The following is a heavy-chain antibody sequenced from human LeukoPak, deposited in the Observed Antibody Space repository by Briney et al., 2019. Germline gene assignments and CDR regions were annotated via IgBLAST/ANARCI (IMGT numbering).Heavy chain of an antibody. V-gene: IGHV4-31*03. Sequence: SETLSLTCSVSGGSISNGAYYWTWIRQHPGKGLEWIGYIYYSGSAYYNPSLRSRVTISIDTSKNQFSLKLTSVTAADTAVYYCASYCSGGGCYSPSFDYWGQGTLVTVSS. J-gene: IGHJ4*02. CDR3: ASYCSGGGCYSPSFDY. CDR1: GGSISNGAYY. D-gene: IGHD2-15*01. CDR2: IYYSGSA.